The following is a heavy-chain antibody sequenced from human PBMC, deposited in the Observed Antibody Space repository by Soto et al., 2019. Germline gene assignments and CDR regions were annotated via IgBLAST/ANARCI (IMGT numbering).Heavy chain of an antibody. V-gene: IGHV1-69*02. Sequence: QVQLVQSGAEVKKPGSSVKVSCKASGGTFSSYTISWVRQAPGQGLEWMGRIIPILGIANYAQKFQGRVTITADKSTSTAYMELSSMRSEATAVYYCARGNDSSGYYYGFDYWGQGTLVTVSS. J-gene: IGHJ4*02. CDR2: IIPILGIA. CDR1: GGTFSSYT. D-gene: IGHD3-22*01. CDR3: ARGNDSSGYYYGFDY.